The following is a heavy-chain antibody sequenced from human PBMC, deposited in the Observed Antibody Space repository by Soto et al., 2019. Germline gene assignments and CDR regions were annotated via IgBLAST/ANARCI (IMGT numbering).Heavy chain of an antibody. CDR2: TYYRSRWSF. J-gene: IGHJ3*02. V-gene: IGHV6-1*01. CDR3: ARSSYYYDAFDI. D-gene: IGHD3-10*01. Sequence: SQTLSLTCVISGDSVSSSSGAWNWIRQSPSRGLEWLGRTYYRSRWSFDYALSVKSRLTIDPDTSKNQFSLHLDSLTPEDTAVYYCARSSYYYDAFDIWGQGTMVTVSS. CDR1: GDSVSSSSGA.